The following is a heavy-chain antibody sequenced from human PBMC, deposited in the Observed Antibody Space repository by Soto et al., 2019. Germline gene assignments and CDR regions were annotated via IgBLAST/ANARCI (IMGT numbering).Heavy chain of an antibody. CDR3: AKQRAGYGSGSDTFYFDF. CDR1: GFTFSTYA. V-gene: IGHV3-23*01. J-gene: IGHJ4*02. D-gene: IGHD3-10*01. Sequence: ETLSLSCSTSGFTFSTYAMNWVRQAPGKGLEWVSALSGSGGTTYYADSVRGRFTISRDNSKNTLFLQMSSLRAEDTALYYCAKQRAGYGSGSDTFYFDFWGQGTLVTVSS. CDR2: LSGSGGTT.